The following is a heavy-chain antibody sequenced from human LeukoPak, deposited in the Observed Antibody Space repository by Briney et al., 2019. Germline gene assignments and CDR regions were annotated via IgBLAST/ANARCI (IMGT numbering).Heavy chain of an antibody. V-gene: IGHV4-34*01. CDR2: INHSGST. D-gene: IGHD2-2*01. CDR3: AGFSSTSHNFDY. J-gene: IGHJ4*02. Sequence: PSETLSLTCAVYGGSFSGYYWSWIRQPPGKGLEWIGEINHSGSTNYNPSLKSRVTISVDTSKNQFSLKLSSVTAADTAVYYCAGFSSTSHNFDYWGPGTLVTVSS. CDR1: GGSFSGYY.